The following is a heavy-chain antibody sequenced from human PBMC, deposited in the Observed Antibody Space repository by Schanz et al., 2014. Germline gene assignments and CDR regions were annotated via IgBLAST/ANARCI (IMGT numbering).Heavy chain of an antibody. D-gene: IGHD2-8*01. CDR2: ISSSSIYT. Sequence: QVQLVESGGTLVKPGGSLRLSCVVSGFTFSDYYMSWIRQAPGKGLEWVSYISSSSIYTNYADSVKGRFTISRDAAKDSLFLRVTSLRADDTAVYFCAREYASTWFESNVMAGRIDNWGQGTLVTVSS. V-gene: IGHV3-11*06. J-gene: IGHJ4*02. CDR1: GFTFSDYY. CDR3: AREYASTWFESNVMAGRIDN.